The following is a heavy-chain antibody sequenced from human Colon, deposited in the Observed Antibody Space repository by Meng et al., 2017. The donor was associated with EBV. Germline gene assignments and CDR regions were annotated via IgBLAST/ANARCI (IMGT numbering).Heavy chain of an antibody. CDR3: ASSDCSGGTCYLDC. CDR1: GGSFSDSY. Sequence: QVQLQQGGAGRLKPSETLSLTCTVYGGSFSDSYWTWIRQPPGKGLEWIGEINHVGSTTYNPSLKSRVTISVDTSKNQFSLKLSSVTAADAAVYYCASSDCSGGTCYLDCWGQGTLVTVSS. V-gene: IGHV4-34*01. D-gene: IGHD2-15*01. CDR2: INHVGST. J-gene: IGHJ4*02.